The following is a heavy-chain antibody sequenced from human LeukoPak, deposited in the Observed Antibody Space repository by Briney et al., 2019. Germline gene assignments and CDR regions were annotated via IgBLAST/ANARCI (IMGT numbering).Heavy chain of an antibody. Sequence: SQTLSLTCAISGDSVSSNSAAWDWIRQSPSRGLEWLGRTYYRSKWYNDYAVSVKSRITINPDTSKNQFSLQLNSVTPEDTAVYYCAKDRVWPHHFDWLFTSSYGMDVWGQGTTVTVSS. J-gene: IGHJ6*02. D-gene: IGHD3-9*01. V-gene: IGHV6-1*01. CDR2: TYYRSKWYN. CDR3: AKDRVWPHHFDWLFTSSYGMDV. CDR1: GDSVSSNSAA.